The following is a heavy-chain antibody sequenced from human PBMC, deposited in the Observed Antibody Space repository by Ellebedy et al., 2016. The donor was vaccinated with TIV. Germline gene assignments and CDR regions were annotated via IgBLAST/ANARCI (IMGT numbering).Heavy chain of an antibody. V-gene: IGHV3-21*01. Sequence: PGGSLRLSCAASGFTFSDYRMNWVRQAPGKGLEWVPSTSSSGNYRYHGDSVKGRFTISRDNAKNSLYLQMNSLRAEDTAVYYCAREKSGHKWNDGFESWGQGTLVTVSS. CDR1: GFTFSDYR. CDR2: TSSSGNYR. D-gene: IGHD1-1*01. CDR3: AREKSGHKWNDGFES. J-gene: IGHJ4*02.